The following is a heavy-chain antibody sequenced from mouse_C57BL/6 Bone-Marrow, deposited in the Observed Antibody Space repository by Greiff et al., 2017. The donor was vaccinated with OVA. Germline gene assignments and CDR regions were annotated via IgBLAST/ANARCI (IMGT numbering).Heavy chain of an antibody. Sequence: EVQVVESGGDLVKPGGSLKLSCAASGFTFSSYGMSWVRQTPDKRLEWVATISSGGSYTYYPDSVKGRFTISRDNAKNTLYLQMSSLKSEDTAMYYCAPYYSNPGFAYWGQGTLVTVSA. D-gene: IGHD2-5*01. CDR3: APYYSNPGFAY. CDR1: GFTFSSYG. V-gene: IGHV5-6*01. CDR2: ISSGGSYT. J-gene: IGHJ3*01.